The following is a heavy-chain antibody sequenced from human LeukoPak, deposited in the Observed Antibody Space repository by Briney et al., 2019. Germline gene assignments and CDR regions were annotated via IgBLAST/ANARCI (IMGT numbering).Heavy chain of an antibody. CDR3: ARGYYYYYYMDV. Sequence: ASVKVSCKASGYTFTGYYMHWVRQAPGQGLEWMGWINPNSGGTNYAQKFQGRVTITRDTSISTAYMELSRLRSDDTAVYYCARGYYYYYYMDVWGKGTTVTISS. CDR1: GYTFTGYY. V-gene: IGHV1-2*02. CDR2: INPNSGGT. J-gene: IGHJ6*03.